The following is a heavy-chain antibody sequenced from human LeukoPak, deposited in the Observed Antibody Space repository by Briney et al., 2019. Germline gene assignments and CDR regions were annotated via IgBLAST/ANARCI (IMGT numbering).Heavy chain of an antibody. Sequence: GSLRLSCAASGFTFSSYSMNWVRQPPGKGLEWIGEIHYSGSATYNPSLKSRVTISVDTSKNQFSLKMNSVTAADTAVYYCARRVVREFNPNNAFDIWGQGTTVTVSS. J-gene: IGHJ3*02. V-gene: IGHV4-34*01. CDR2: IHYSGSA. CDR1: GFTFSSYS. D-gene: IGHD3-10*01. CDR3: ARRVVREFNPNNAFDI.